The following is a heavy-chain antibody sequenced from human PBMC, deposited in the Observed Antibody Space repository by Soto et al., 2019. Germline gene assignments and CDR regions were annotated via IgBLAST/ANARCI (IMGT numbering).Heavy chain of an antibody. D-gene: IGHD6-13*01. CDR2: IDPTDSYT. J-gene: IGHJ5*01. Sequence: EVQLVQSGAEVKKPGESLTISCRGSGYIFTSYWITWVRQMPGKGLEWMGRIDPTDSYTNYSPSSRGHVTFSVDKSIGTVYLHWSSLKASDTDMYFCARHIPADGWAFGFWGQGTLVTVSS. V-gene: IGHV5-10-1*01. CDR3: ARHIPADGWAFGF. CDR1: GYIFTSYW.